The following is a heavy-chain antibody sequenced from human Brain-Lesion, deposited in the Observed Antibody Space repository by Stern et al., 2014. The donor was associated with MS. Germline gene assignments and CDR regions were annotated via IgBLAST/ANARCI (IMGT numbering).Heavy chain of an antibody. J-gene: IGHJ4*02. CDR1: GGSVGSGSYD. V-gene: IGHV4-61*02. CDR2: IYTTGST. D-gene: IGHD5-18*01. CDR3: ARDKEDTNMAFRYFDN. Sequence: QVQLQESGPGLVKPSQTLSLTCTVSGGSVGSGSYDWSWIRQPAGKGLEWIGRIYTTGSTYYHPSLKSRVSISIDTSKNQFPLKLTSETAADTAVYYCARDKEDTNMAFRYFDNWGQGTLVTVSS.